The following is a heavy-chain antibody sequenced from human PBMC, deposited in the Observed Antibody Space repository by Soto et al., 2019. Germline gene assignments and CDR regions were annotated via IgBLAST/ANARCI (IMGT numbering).Heavy chain of an antibody. D-gene: IGHD4-17*01. Sequence: PGGSLRLSCAASGFTFSSYSMNWVCQAPGKGLEWVSSISSSSYIYYADSVKGRFTISRGNAKNSLYLQMNSLRAEDTAVYYCAGLDYGDYARLNWGQGTLVTVSS. CDR3: AGLDYGDYARLN. CDR1: GFTFSSYS. V-gene: IGHV3-21*01. J-gene: IGHJ4*02. CDR2: ISSSSYI.